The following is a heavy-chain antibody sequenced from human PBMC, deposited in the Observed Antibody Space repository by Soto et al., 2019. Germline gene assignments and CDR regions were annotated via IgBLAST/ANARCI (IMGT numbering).Heavy chain of an antibody. V-gene: IGHV3-66*01. Sequence: EVQLVESGGGLVQPGGSLRLSCAASGFTVSSNYMSWVRQAPGKGLEWVSVIYSGGSTYYADSVKGRFNISRDNSKNTLYLQMNILRAEDTAVYYCAREVLYYYYMDVWGKGTTVTVSS. CDR2: IYSGGST. D-gene: IGHD1-20*01. CDR3: AREVLYYYYMDV. J-gene: IGHJ6*03. CDR1: GFTVSSNY.